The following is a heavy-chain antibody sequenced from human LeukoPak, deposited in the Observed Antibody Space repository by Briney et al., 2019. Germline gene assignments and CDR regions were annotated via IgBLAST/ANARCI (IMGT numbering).Heavy chain of an antibody. J-gene: IGHJ4*02. CDR2: IYSGGST. Sequence: GGSLRLSCAASGFTVSTNYMSWVRQAPGKGLDWVSIIYSGGSTYYADSVKGRFTISRDNSKNTLYLQMNSLGAEDTAVYYCTRWRGTNDYWGQGTLVTASS. CDR1: GFTVSTNY. CDR3: TRWRGTNDY. D-gene: IGHD3-16*01. V-gene: IGHV3-66*01.